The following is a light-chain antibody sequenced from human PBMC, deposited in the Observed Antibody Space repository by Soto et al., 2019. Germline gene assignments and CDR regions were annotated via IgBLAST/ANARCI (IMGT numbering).Light chain of an antibody. V-gene: IGKV1-9*01. CDR2: TAS. CDR1: QGITTY. CDR3: QQFHTNPLT. J-gene: IGKJ1*01. Sequence: DVQLTQSPSFLSASVGDRVTITCRASQGITTYLAWYQQKPGKAPKPLSYTASTLQSGVPSRFSGSGAGAEFTLTISGLQPEDFATYFCQQFHTNPLTFGQGTKVEIK.